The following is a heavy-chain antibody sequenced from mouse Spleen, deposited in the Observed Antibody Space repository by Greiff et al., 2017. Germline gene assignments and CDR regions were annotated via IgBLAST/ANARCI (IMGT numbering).Heavy chain of an antibody. Sequence: EVKLVESGGGLVKPGGSLKLSCAASGFTFSSYAMCWVRQTPEKRLEWVATISSGGSYTYYPDSVKGRFTISRDNAKNTLYLQMSSLRSEDTAMYYCARHGDGYYFDYWGQGTTLTVSS. CDR2: ISSGGSYT. CDR1: GFTFSSYA. CDR3: ARHGDGYYFDY. D-gene: IGHD2-3*01. J-gene: IGHJ2*01. V-gene: IGHV5-9-3*01.